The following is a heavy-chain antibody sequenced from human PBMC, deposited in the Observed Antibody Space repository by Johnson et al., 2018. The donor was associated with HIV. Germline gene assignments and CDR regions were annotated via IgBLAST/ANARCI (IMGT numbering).Heavy chain of an antibody. CDR2: IKQDGSEK. Sequence: VQLVESGGGVVQPERSLRLSCSASGFTFSSYAMHWVRQAPGKGLEWVANIKQDGSEKYYVDSVKGRFTISRDNAKNSLYLQMNSLRAEDTAVYYCAKDLWDSSWLDDAFDIWGQGKIVTVSS. V-gene: IGHV3-7*01. CDR3: AKDLWDSSWLDDAFDI. J-gene: IGHJ3*02. CDR1: GFTFSSYA. D-gene: IGHD6-13*01.